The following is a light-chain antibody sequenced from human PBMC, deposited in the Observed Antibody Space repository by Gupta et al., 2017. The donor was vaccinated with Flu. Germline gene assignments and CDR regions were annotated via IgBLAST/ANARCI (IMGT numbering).Light chain of an antibody. J-gene: IGKJ3*01. V-gene: IGKV3-20*01. CDR3: QQYGSSPPFT. Sequence: ESVLTQSPGTLSLSPGERATLSCRASQSVSSSYLTWYQQKPGQAPRLLIYGASSRATGIPDRFIGSGSGTDFTLTISRLEPEDFAVYYGQQYGSSPPFTFGPGTKVDIK. CDR2: GAS. CDR1: QSVSSSY.